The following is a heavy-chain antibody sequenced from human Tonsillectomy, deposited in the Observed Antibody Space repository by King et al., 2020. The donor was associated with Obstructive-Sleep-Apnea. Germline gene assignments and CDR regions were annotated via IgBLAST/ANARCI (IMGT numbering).Heavy chain of an antibody. J-gene: IGHJ6*02. CDR2: ISSSSSTI. D-gene: IGHD5-18*01. CDR1: GFTFSSYS. Sequence: VQLVESGGGLVQPGGSLRLSCAASGFTFSSYSMNWVRQAPGKGLEWVSYISSSSSTIYYADSVKGRFTISRDNAKNSLYLQMNSLRAEDTAVYYCAKDGGGYSCCWGVGGMDVWGQGTTVTVSS. CDR3: AKDGGGYSCCWGVGGMDV. V-gene: IGHV3-48*04.